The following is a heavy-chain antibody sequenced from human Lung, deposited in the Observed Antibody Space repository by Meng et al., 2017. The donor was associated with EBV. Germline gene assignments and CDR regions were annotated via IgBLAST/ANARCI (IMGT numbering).Heavy chain of an antibody. D-gene: IGHD2-15*01. CDR1: GGSFSGYF. CDR2: IYHNGSA. J-gene: IGHJ4*02. CDR3: ARGLCSGGTCCIDY. V-gene: IGHV4-34*01. Sequence: QVQLQQWGAGLLKPSETLSPSCSVYGGSFSGYFWTWIRQPPGKGLEWIGEIYHNGSAHFSPSLKSRVTISVDTSKNQFSLNLKSVTAADTAVYYCARGLCSGGTCCIDYWGQGTLVTVSS.